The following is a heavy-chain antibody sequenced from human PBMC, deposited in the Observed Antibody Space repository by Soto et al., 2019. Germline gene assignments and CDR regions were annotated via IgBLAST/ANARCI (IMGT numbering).Heavy chain of an antibody. V-gene: IGHV4-59*01. CDR1: GGSISSYY. D-gene: IGHD3-10*01. Sequence: QVQLQESGPGLVKPSETLSLTCTVSGGSISSYYWSWIRQPPGKGLDWIGFIFYSGSTSYNPALKSRVTISIDTSDYQSAQTLISVSAADAGVYCCSGKFGDPGLRVASWGLGTVVAVSS. J-gene: IGHJ4*02. CDR2: IFYSGST. CDR3: SGKFGDPGLRVAS.